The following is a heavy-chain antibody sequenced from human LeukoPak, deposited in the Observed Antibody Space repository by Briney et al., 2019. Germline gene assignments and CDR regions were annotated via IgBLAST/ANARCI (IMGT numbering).Heavy chain of an antibody. J-gene: IGHJ4*02. CDR2: INAGNGNT. V-gene: IGHV1-3*01. Sequence: ASVKVSCKASGYTFTSYAMHWVRQAAGQRLEWMGWINAGNGNTKYLQKFQGRVTITRDTSASTAYMELTSLRSEDTAVYYCARGFTLGYWGQGTMVTVSS. CDR3: ARGFTLGY. CDR1: GYTFTSYA. D-gene: IGHD3-3*01.